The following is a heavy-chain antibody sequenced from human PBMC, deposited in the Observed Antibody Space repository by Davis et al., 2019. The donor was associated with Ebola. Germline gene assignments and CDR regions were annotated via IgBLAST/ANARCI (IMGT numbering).Heavy chain of an antibody. Sequence: GGSLRLSCAASGFVFSSYVMSWVRRAPGKGLEWVSTLGLSADTYYADSVKGRFTISRDNSKNTLYLQMNSLRVEDTAIYYCARGGKYGSGSSYWYFDLWGRGNLVTVSS. CDR1: GFVFSSYV. J-gene: IGHJ2*01. D-gene: IGHD3-10*01. CDR3: ARGGKYGSGSSYWYFDL. V-gene: IGHV3-23*01. CDR2: LGLSADT.